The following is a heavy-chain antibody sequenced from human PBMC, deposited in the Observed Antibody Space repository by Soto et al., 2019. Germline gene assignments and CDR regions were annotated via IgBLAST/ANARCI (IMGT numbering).Heavy chain of an antibody. J-gene: IGHJ6*02. V-gene: IGHV1-46*01. CDR2: INPSGGST. CDR1: GYTFTSYY. D-gene: IGHD3-9*01. Sequence: ASVKVSCKASGYTFTSYYMHWVRQAPGQGLEWMGIINPSGGSTSYARKFQGRVTMTRDTSTSTVYMELSSLRSEDTAVYYCARDGHYDILNGYRPADYYYGMDVWGQGNTVTVSS. CDR3: ARDGHYDILNGYRPADYYYGMDV.